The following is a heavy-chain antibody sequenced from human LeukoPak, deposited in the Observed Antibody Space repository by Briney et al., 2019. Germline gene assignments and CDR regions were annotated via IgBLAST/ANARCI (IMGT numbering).Heavy chain of an antibody. Sequence: GGSLRLSCAASGFTFSSYAVHWVRQAPGKGLEWVAVISYDGSNKYYADSVKGRFTISRDNSKNTLYLQMNSLRAEDTAVYYCASADDGGIAAAGSFPDYWGQGTLVTVSS. V-gene: IGHV3-30*01. D-gene: IGHD6-13*01. CDR2: ISYDGSNK. CDR3: ASADDGGIAAAGSFPDY. CDR1: GFTFSSYA. J-gene: IGHJ4*02.